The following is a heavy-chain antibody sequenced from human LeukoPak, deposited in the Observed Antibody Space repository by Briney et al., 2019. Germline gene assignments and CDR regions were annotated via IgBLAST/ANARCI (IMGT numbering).Heavy chain of an antibody. CDR1: GFSFGSYA. CDR2: ISGSGSHA. V-gene: IGHV3-23*01. J-gene: IGHJ4*02. CDR3: GSGPVGTTVL. D-gene: IGHD1-1*01. Sequence: PGGSLRLSCAASGFSFGSYAMGWTRQAPGQGLEWVSAISGSGSHANYAESVKGRFTISRDNSKNTLYLQMHSLIAADTAVYYCGSGPVGTTVLWGQGTLVTVSS.